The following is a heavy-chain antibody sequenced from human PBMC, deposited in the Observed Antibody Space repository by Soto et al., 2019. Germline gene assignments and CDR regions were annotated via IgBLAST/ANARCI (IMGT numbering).Heavy chain of an antibody. V-gene: IGHV2-5*01. CDR2: VYWSDEK. CDR3: AHRPNQRPYYYYGMDV. J-gene: IGHJ6*04. CDR1: GFSLKSSGVG. Sequence: SGPTLVNPTQTLTLTCTFSGFSLKSSGVGVAWIRQPPGRALEWLALVYWSDEKRYSPSLKNRLTITKDTSKNEVVLTMTNMDPLDTATYYCAHRPNQRPYYYYGMDVWGKGTTVTVSS.